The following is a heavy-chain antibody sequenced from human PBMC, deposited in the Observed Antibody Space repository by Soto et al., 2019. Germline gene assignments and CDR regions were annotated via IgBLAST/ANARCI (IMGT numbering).Heavy chain of an antibody. J-gene: IGHJ3*02. CDR2: IYYSGST. D-gene: IGHD7-27*01. Sequence: SETLSLTCTVSGGSVSSGSYYWSWIRQPPGKGLEWIGYIYYSGSTNYNPSLKSRVTISVDTSKNQFSLKLSSVTAADKAGYYCARDQRTGDDAFDIWGQGTMVTVSS. CDR1: GGSVSSGSYY. CDR3: ARDQRTGDDAFDI. V-gene: IGHV4-61*01.